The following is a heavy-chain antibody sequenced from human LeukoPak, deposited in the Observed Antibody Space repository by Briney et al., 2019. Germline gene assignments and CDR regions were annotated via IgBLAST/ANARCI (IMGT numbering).Heavy chain of an antibody. J-gene: IGHJ4*02. CDR3: ARDSNHYYDSSGGVGY. V-gene: IGHV3-33*01. CDR1: GFTFSYYG. CDR2: IWNDGSKE. Sequence: RPGGSLRLSCAASGFTFSYYGMNWVRQAPGKGLEWVTLIWNDGSKEYYADSVKGRFTVSRDNSRNTLYLQMNSLRAEDTAVYYCARDSNHYYDSSGGVGYWGQGTLVTVSS. D-gene: IGHD3-22*01.